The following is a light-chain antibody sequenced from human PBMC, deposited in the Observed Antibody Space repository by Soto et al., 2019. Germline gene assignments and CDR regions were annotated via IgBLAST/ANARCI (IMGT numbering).Light chain of an antibody. CDR2: DTS. Sequence: QAVVTQEPSLTVSPGGTVTLTCGSSTGAVTSGHYPYWFQQKPGQAPRTLIYDTSNKHSWTPARFSGSLLGGKAAPTLSGAQPEDEAEYYCLLSYSGALYVFGTGTKGTVL. CDR3: LLSYSGALYV. V-gene: IGLV7-46*01. J-gene: IGLJ1*01. CDR1: TGAVTSGHY.